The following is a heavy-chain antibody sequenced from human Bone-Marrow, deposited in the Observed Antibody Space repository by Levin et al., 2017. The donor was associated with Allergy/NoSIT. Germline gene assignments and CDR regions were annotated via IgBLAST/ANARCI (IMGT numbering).Heavy chain of an antibody. CDR1: GGTFRSHA. CDR3: ARAMCGGDCYQLTGYFYYGMDV. CDR2: IIPIFGTA. V-gene: IGHV1-69*13. D-gene: IGHD2-21*02. J-gene: IGHJ6*02. Sequence: SVKVSCKESGGTFRSHAFSWVRQAPGQGLEWMGGIIPIFGTADYAQKFQGRVTITAGESTSTTHMELNSLRSEDTAVYYCARAMCGGDCYQLTGYFYYGMDVWGQGTTVTVSS.